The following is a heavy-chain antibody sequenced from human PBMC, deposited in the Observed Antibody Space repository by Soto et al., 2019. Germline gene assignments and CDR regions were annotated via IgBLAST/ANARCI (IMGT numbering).Heavy chain of an antibody. D-gene: IGHD6-19*01. CDR2: INGDNGNT. J-gene: IGHJ5*02. Sequence: ASVKVSCKASGYTFYSHSISWVRQAPGQGLEWMGRINGDNGNTQYSQKFQGRVTITTDTSASTAYMELSSLRSEDTAVYYCARGGGWYVWFDPWGQGTLVTVSS. V-gene: IGHV1-18*01. CDR1: GYTFYSHS. CDR3: ARGGGWYVWFDP.